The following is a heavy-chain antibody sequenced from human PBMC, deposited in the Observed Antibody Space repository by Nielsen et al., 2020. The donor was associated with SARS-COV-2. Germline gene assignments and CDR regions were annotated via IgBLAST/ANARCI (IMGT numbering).Heavy chain of an antibody. V-gene: IGHV3-30*18. D-gene: IGHD3-3*01. J-gene: IGHJ4*02. Sequence: GESLKISCAASGFTFTNYGMHWVRQVAGKGLEWVAIVSRDGSDTFYVDSVKGRFTISRDNSKTTVYLQMNSLRAEDTAVYHCAKDVWSGAHQIGPDYWGQGTLVTVSS. CDR3: AKDVWSGAHQIGPDY. CDR1: GFTFTNYG. CDR2: VSRDGSDT.